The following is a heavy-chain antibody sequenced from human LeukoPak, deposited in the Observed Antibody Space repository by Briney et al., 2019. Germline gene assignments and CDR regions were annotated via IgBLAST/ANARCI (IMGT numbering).Heavy chain of an antibody. V-gene: IGHV1-18*01. J-gene: IGHJ4*02. CDR1: GYTFTSYG. Sequence: ASVKVSCKASGYTFTSYGISWARQAPGQGLEWMGWISAYNGNTNYAQKLQGRVTMTTDTSTSTAYMELRSLRSDDTAVYYCARDKRLLWFGELLYYFDYRGQGTLVTVSS. CDR3: ARDKRLLWFGELLYYFDY. CDR2: ISAYNGNT. D-gene: IGHD3-10*01.